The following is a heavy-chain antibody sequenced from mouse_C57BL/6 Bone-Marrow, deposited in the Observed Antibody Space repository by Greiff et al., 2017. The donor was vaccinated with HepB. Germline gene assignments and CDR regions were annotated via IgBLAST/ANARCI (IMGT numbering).Heavy chain of an antibody. CDR3: AKESTVITTEFAY. D-gene: IGHD2-4*01. J-gene: IGHJ3*01. CDR2: TNPNHGTT. CDR1: GDSFTDYN. V-gene: IGHV1-39*01. Sequence: VQLQQSGPERVKPRASVKTSCKASGDSFTDYNMNWAKQSNGKSLEWIGVTNPNHGTTSYNQKFKGKATLTVDQSSSTDYMQLNSLTSEYSAVYYCAKESTVITTEFAYWDQGALVTGSA.